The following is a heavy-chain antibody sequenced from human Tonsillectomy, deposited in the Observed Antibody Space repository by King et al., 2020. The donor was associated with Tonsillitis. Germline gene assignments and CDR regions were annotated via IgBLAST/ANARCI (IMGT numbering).Heavy chain of an antibody. CDR3: ARGHEDSFFDL. Sequence: VQLVQSGAEVKKPGASVKVSCKASGYTFITYGINWVRQAPGQGLECMGWISTYNGETDYAQKFQGRVTLTTNTSTSTVYMELRSLRSDDTAVYYCARGHEDSFFDLWGRGTLVTVSS. J-gene: IGHJ2*01. CDR1: GYTFITYG. V-gene: IGHV1-18*04. CDR2: ISTYNGET.